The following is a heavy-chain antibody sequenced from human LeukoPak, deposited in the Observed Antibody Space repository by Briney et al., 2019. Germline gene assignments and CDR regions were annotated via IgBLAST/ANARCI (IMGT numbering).Heavy chain of an antibody. Sequence: GWSLRLSCAASGFTFSSYSMNWVRQAPGKGLEWVSSISSSSSYIYYADSVKGRLTISRDNAKNSLYLQMNSLRAEDTAVYYCARDLGDPSGYCFDYWGQGTLVTVSS. CDR2: ISSSSSYI. D-gene: IGHD4-17*01. CDR3: ARDLGDPSGYCFDY. J-gene: IGHJ4*02. CDR1: GFTFSSYS. V-gene: IGHV3-21*01.